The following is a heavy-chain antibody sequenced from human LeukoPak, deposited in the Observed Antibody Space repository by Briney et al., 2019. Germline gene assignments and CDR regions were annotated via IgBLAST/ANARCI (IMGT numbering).Heavy chain of an antibody. J-gene: IGHJ3*01. V-gene: IGHV4-4*07. D-gene: IGHD1-1*01. CDR1: GGSISSDY. Sequence: SETLSLTCTVSGGSISSDYWTWIRQPAGKGLEWIGRIYISGNAYYNPSLKSRVTMSLDTSKNRFCLNLSSVTAADTAVYYCARAKYTTLPSAFDVWGQRTMGTVSS. CDR2: IYISGNA. CDR3: ARAKYTTLPSAFDV.